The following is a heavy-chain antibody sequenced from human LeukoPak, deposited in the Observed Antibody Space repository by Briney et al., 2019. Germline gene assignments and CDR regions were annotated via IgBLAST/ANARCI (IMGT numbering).Heavy chain of an antibody. CDR3: ARDTGDYGGRMRRLFWFDP. D-gene: IGHD4-23*01. V-gene: IGHV4-59*12. CDR1: GGSISSYY. J-gene: IGHJ5*02. CDR2: IYYSGST. Sequence: SETLSLTCTVSGGSISSYYWSWIRQPPGKGLEWIGYIYYSGSTNYNPSLKSRVTISVDTSKNQFSLQLNSVTPEDTAVYYCARDTGDYGGRMRRLFWFDPWGQGTLVTVSS.